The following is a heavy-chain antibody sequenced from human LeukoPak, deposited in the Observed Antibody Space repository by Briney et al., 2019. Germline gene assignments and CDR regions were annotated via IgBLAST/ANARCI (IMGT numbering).Heavy chain of an antibody. D-gene: IGHD6-19*01. CDR3: ARGTSGWLVYFDY. J-gene: IGHJ4*02. CDR1: GFTFSDYY. Sequence: GGSLRLSCAASGFTFSDYYMSWIRQAPGKGLEWVSYISSSGSTIYYPDSVRGRFTISRDNAKNSLYLQMNSLRAEDTAVYYCARGTSGWLVYFDYWGQGTLVTVSS. V-gene: IGHV3-11*04. CDR2: ISSSGSTI.